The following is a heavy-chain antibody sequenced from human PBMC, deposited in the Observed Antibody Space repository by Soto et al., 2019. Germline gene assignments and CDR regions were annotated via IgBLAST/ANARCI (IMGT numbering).Heavy chain of an antibody. CDR2: IDWDDDK. CDR3: ARFIAAAGTGWFDP. V-gene: IGHV2-70*04. D-gene: IGHD6-13*01. Sequence: YGPALVKTTHTLTLTCTLSGFSLSTSVMRVSLIRQPPGKALEWLARIDWDDDKFYSTSLKTRLTISKDTSKNQVVLTMTNMDPVDTATYYCARFIAAAGTGWFDPWGQGNLVTVSS. J-gene: IGHJ5*02. CDR1: GFSLSTSVMR.